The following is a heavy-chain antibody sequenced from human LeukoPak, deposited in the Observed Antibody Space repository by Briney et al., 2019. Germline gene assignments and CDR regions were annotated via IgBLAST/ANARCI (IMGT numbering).Heavy chain of an antibody. J-gene: IGHJ5*02. V-gene: IGHV4-34*01. D-gene: IGHD6-19*01. CDR2: INHSGST. CDR1: GGSFSGYY. CDR3: AKKRGYSSGWYDWFDP. Sequence: SETLSLACAVYGGSFSGYYWSWIRQPPGKGLEWIGEINHSGSTNYNPSLKSRVTISVDTSKNQFSLKLSSVTAADTAVYYCAKKRGYSSGWYDWFDPWGQGTLVTVSS.